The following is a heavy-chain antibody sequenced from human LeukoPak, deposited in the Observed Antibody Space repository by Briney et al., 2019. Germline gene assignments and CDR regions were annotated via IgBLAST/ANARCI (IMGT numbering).Heavy chain of an antibody. Sequence: GGSLRLSCAGSGFTFSSHSMNWVRQAPGKGLEWVSSISTSSSYIDYADSVKGRFTISRDNAKNSLYLQMNSLRAEDTAVYYCARDFHRRLYDSSGYYLYWGQGTLVTVSS. D-gene: IGHD3-22*01. CDR1: GFTFSSHS. J-gene: IGHJ4*02. CDR3: ARDFHRRLYDSSGYYLY. CDR2: ISTSSSYI. V-gene: IGHV3-21*01.